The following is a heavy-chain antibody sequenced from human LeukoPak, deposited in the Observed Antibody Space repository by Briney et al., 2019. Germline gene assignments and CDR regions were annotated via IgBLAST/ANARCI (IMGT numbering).Heavy chain of an antibody. Sequence: ASVKVSCKASGYTLTGYYMHWVRQAPGQGLEWMGWINPNSGGTNYAQKFQGWVTMTRDTSISTAYMELSRLRSDDTAVYYCARAGYSSGWYVFDYWGQGTLVTVSS. CDR3: ARAGYSSGWYVFDY. J-gene: IGHJ4*02. V-gene: IGHV1-2*04. CDR1: GYTLTGYY. D-gene: IGHD6-19*01. CDR2: INPNSGGT.